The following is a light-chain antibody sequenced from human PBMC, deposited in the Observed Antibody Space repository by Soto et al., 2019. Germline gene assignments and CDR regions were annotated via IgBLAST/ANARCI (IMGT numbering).Light chain of an antibody. CDR2: AAS. CDR1: QSISSY. CDR3: QQSYGTWT. V-gene: IGKV1-39*01. Sequence: DVPMTQSPSSLSASVGDRVTITCRASQSISSYLNWHQQKAGKAPKLLIHAASNLESGVPSRFSGSGSGTDFTLTISSLQPEDVATYYCQQSYGTWTFGQGTKVEIK. J-gene: IGKJ1*01.